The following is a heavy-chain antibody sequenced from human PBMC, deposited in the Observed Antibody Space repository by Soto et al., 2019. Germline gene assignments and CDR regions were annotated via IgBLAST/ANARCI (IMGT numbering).Heavy chain of an antibody. J-gene: IGHJ4*02. D-gene: IGHD3-22*01. CDR2: ISYDGSKK. CDR3: AKGADSSGYYNFDY. Sequence: QVQLVESGGGVVQPGRSVRLSCAASGFTFSIYGMHWVRQAPGKGLEWVAVISYDGSKKYQADSVKGRFTISRDNSKNPLYLQMNSLRAEDTAVYYCAKGADSSGYYNFDYWGQGTLVTVSS. V-gene: IGHV3-30*18. CDR1: GFTFSIYG.